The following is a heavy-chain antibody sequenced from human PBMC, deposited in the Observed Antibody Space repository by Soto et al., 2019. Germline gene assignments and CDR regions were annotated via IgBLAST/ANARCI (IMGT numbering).Heavy chain of an antibody. D-gene: IGHD4-4*01. CDR3: ARDFRDYSNYVFAPVGMDV. V-gene: IGHV3-30-3*01. Sequence: GESLKISCAASGFTFSSYAMHWVRQAPGKGLEWVAVISYDGSNKYYADSVKGRFTISRDNSKNTLYLQMNSLRAEDTAVYYCARDFRDYSNYVFAPVGMDVWGQGTTVTVSS. CDR1: GFTFSSYA. J-gene: IGHJ6*02. CDR2: ISYDGSNK.